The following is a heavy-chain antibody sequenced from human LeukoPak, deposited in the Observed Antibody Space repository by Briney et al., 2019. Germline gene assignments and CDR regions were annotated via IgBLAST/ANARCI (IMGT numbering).Heavy chain of an antibody. J-gene: IGHJ5*02. V-gene: IGHV4-59*08. CDR2: IYSSGSA. Sequence: PSETLSLTCTVSGGSIISYYCNWIRQPPGKGLEWIGYIYSSGSANYGPSLKSRVTISVDTSKNQFSLKLSSVTAADTAVYYCASASIAARANWFDPWGQGTLVTVSS. CDR1: GGSIISYY. CDR3: ASASIAARANWFDP. D-gene: IGHD6-6*01.